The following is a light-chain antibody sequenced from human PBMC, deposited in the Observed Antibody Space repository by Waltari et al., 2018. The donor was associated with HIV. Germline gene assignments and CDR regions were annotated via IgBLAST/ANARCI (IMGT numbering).Light chain of an antibody. CDR3: SSHAGSNNYV. Sequence: QSALTQPPSASGSPGQSVTISCSGTSSDVGGYDYVSWYQQHPGKAPKLMIYEVSKRPSGDPDRFSGSKAGNTASLTVSGLQAEDEADYYCSSHAGSNNYVFGTGTKVTVL. CDR1: SSDVGGYDY. J-gene: IGLJ1*01. CDR2: EVS. V-gene: IGLV2-8*01.